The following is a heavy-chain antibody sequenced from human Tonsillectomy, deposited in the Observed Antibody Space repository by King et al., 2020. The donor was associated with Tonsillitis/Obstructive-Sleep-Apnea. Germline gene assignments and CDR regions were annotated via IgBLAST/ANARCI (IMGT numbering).Heavy chain of an antibody. CDR3: AREITGRAFDI. CDR1: GGSISSGGYY. D-gene: IGHD1-20*01. Sequence: LQLQESGPGLVKPSQTLSLTCTVSGGSISSGGYYWSCIRQHPGKGLEWIGYIYYSGSTYYNPSLKSRVTISVDTSKNQFSLKLSSVTAADTAVYYCAREITGRAFDIWGQGTMVTVSS. CDR2: IYYSGST. V-gene: IGHV4-31*03. J-gene: IGHJ3*02.